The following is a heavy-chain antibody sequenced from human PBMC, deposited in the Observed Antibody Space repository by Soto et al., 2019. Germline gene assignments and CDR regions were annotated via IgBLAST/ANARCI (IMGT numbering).Heavy chain of an antibody. Sequence: ESWGGVVQPGGSLRLSCAASGFTFSNYAMHWVRQAPGKGLEWVADISHDGRIKYYADSVKGRFTFSRDNSKNTLFLQMNSLRVEDTAVYYCARDGTQLSARLFFDYWGQGTLVTVSS. V-gene: IGHV3-30*04. CDR2: ISHDGRIK. D-gene: IGHD6-6*01. CDR3: ARDGTQLSARLFFDY. J-gene: IGHJ4*02. CDR1: GFTFSNYA.